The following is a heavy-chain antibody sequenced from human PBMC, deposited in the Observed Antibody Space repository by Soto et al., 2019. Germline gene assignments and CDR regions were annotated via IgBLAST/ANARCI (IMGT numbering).Heavy chain of an antibody. J-gene: IGHJ6*03. V-gene: IGHV3-23*01. CDR3: AKKNSGSDLSYMDV. Sequence: RGSLRLSCAASGFTFSSYAMSWVRQAPGKGLEWVSAISGSGGSTYYADSVKGRFTISRDNSKNTLYLQMNSLRAEDTAVYYCAKKNSGSDLSYMDVWGKGTTVIVSS. CDR1: GFTFSSYA. CDR2: ISGSGGST. D-gene: IGHD5-12*01.